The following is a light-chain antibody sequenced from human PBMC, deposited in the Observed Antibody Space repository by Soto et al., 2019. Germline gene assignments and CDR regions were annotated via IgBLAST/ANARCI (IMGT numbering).Light chain of an antibody. J-gene: IGKJ3*01. CDR2: DAS. Sequence: EIVLTQSPDTLSLSPGERATLSCRASQSVSSSLAWYQQKPGQAPRLLIYDASNRATGIPARFSGSGSGTDFTLTISNLEPEDFAVYYCQQRSNWPPEVTLGPGTKVDIK. CDR3: QQRSNWPPEVT. CDR1: QSVSSS. V-gene: IGKV3-11*01.